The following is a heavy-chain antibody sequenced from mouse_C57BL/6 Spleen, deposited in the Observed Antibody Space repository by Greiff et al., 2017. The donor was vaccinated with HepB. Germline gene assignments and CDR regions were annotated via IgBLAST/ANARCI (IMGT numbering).Heavy chain of an antibody. CDR3: ARDDYEYYAMDY. CDR2: IYPGDGDT. V-gene: IGHV1-82*01. CDR1: GYAFSSSW. D-gene: IGHD2-4*01. Sequence: QVQLKQSGPELVKPGASVKISCKASGYAFSSSWMNWVKQRPGKGLEWIGRIYPGDGDTNYNGKFKGKATLTADKSSSTAYMQLSSLTSEDSAVYFCARDDYEYYAMDYWGQGTSVTVSS. J-gene: IGHJ4*01.